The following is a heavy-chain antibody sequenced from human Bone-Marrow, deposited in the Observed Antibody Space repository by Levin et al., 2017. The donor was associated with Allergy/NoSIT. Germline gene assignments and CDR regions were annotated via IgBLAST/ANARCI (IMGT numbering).Heavy chain of an antibody. CDR3: AREGQLKPRSPYYFYYYYLDV. D-gene: IGHD6-13*01. V-gene: IGHV4-61*02. Sequence: SETLSLTCTVSGGSISSGGYYWSWIRQPAGKGLECIGRISASGSTNYNPSLKSRVTISIDTSMNQFSLNLSSVTAADTAVYYCAREGQLKPRSPYYFYYYYLDVWGKGTTVTVSS. J-gene: IGHJ6*03. CDR1: GGSISSGGYY. CDR2: ISASGST.